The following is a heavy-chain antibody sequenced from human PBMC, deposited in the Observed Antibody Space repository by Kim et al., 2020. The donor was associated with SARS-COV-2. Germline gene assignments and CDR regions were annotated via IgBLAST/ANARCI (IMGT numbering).Heavy chain of an antibody. CDR1: GFTFSSYS. V-gene: IGHV3-21*01. D-gene: IGHD2-15*01. CDR2: ISSSSSYI. Sequence: GGSLRLSCAASGFTFSSYSMNWVRQATGKGLEWVSSISSSSSYIYYADSVKGRFTMSRDNAKNSLYLQMNSLRAEDTAVYYCARDAKLVVVAVTTDYYYGMDVWGQGTTVTVSS. CDR3: ARDAKLVVVAVTTDYYYGMDV. J-gene: IGHJ6*02.